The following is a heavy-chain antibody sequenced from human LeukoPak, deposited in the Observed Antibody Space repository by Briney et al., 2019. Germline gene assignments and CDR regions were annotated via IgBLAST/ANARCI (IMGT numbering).Heavy chain of an antibody. CDR1: GFTFSSYA. D-gene: IGHD1-26*01. J-gene: IGHJ4*02. V-gene: IGHV3-23*01. CDR2: ISGSGDST. CDR3: ARTYSGYFDY. Sequence: GGSLGLSCAASGFTFSSYAMSWVRQAPGKGLEWVSAISGSGDSTYYGDSVKGRFTISRDNSKNSLYLQMNSLRAEDTAVYYCARTYSGYFDYWGQGTLVTVSS.